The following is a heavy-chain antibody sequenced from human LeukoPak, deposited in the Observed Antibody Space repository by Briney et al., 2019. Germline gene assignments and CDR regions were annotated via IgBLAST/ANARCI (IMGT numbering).Heavy chain of an antibody. V-gene: IGHV3-30*02. D-gene: IGHD3-10*01. CDR3: AKDLLRDRWFGES. J-gene: IGHJ5*02. CDR1: GFTFSSYG. CDR2: IRYEGNSK. Sequence: GGSLRLSCAASGFTFSSYGMHWVRQAPDKGLEWVAFIRYEGNSKYYADSVKGRFTISRDNSKNTLYLQMDSLRPEDTAVYYCAKDLLRDRWFGESWGQGTLVTVSS.